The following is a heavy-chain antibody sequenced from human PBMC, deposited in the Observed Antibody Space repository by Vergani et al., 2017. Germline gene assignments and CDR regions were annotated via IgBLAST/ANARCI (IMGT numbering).Heavy chain of an antibody. D-gene: IGHD5-12*01. V-gene: IGHV4-61*01. Sequence: QVQLQESGPGLVKPSETLSLTCTVSGGSVSSGSYYWSWIRQPPGKGLEWIGYIYYSGSTNYNPSLKSRVTISVDTSKNQFSLKLSSVTAADTAVYYCARDSGYDEIVPFWYYYYYGMDVWGQGTTVTVSS. CDR2: IYYSGST. CDR1: GGSVSSGSYY. J-gene: IGHJ6*02. CDR3: ARDSGYDEIVPFWYYYYYGMDV.